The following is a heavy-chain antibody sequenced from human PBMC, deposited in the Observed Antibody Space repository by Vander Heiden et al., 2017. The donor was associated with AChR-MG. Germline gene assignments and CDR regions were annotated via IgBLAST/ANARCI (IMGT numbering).Heavy chain of an antibody. CDR1: GFTFSNTA. CDR2: IVGIGCST. Sequence: EVQLLNSGGGLVQPGGSLRLSCAASGFTFSNTAMNWVRQAPGKGLEWVSSIVGIGCSTYYADSVKGRFTISRDNSRNTLYLQMNSLRAEDTAVYYCAILPRHYYDSSGHYPDAFDIWGQGTMVTVSS. D-gene: IGHD3-22*01. CDR3: AILPRHYYDSSGHYPDAFDI. V-gene: IGHV3-23*01. J-gene: IGHJ3*02.